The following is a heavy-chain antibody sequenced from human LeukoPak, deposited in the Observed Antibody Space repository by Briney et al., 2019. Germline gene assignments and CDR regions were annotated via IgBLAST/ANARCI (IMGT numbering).Heavy chain of an antibody. CDR3: ARGQTRPGGFWSGYSNWYFDL. CDR1: GFTFSDYY. D-gene: IGHD3-3*01. CDR2: ISNNGDTI. Sequence: GGSLRLSCAASGFTFSDYYMSWLRQAPGKGLECVSYISNNGDTIYYTDSVKGRFTISRDNAKNSLYLQMNSLRAEDTAVYYCARGQTRPGGFWSGYSNWYFDLWGRGTLVTVSS. V-gene: IGHV3-11*01. J-gene: IGHJ2*01.